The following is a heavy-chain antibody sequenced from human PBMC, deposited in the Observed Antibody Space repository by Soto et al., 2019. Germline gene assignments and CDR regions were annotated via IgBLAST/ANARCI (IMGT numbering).Heavy chain of an antibody. V-gene: IGHV4-39*01. CDR2: ISYTGST. J-gene: IGHJ6*02. D-gene: IGHD2-21*01. CDR1: GGSISSSSYY. Sequence: SETLSLTCTVSGGSISSSSYYWGWIRQPPGKGLEWIGSISYTGSTNYNPSLKSRVSISGDTSKTQFSLNLRSVTAAVTAVYYCARHADTGIPPYGMDVWGPGATVTVSS. CDR3: ARHADTGIPPYGMDV.